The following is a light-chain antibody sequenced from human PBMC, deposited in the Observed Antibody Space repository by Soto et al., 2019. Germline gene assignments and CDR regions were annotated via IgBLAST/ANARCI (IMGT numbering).Light chain of an antibody. V-gene: IGKV3-11*01. J-gene: IGKJ5*01. CDR1: QSVSNF. CDR2: DTS. Sequence: EIVLTQSPGTLSLSPGKRATLSCRASQSVSNFLAWYQQKPGQAPRLLIYDTSNRATGIPARFSGSGSGTDFTLTINNLDPEDFAVYYCQQRSNWPITFGQGTRLEMK. CDR3: QQRSNWPIT.